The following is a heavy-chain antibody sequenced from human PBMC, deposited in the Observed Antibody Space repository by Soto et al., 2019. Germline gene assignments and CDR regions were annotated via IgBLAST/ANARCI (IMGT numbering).Heavy chain of an antibody. CDR3: ARDQAEQWLLSSSYCDL. V-gene: IGHV3-33*01. Sequence: QVQLVESGGGVVQPGRSLRLSCAASGFIFSNYGMHWVRQAPGKGLEWVAIIWSDGSNKYYADSVKGRFTISRDNSKNTLYLEMNTLRAEDTAVYYCARDQAEQWLLSSSYCDLWGRGTLVTVSS. D-gene: IGHD6-19*01. CDR2: IWSDGSNK. CDR1: GFIFSNYG. J-gene: IGHJ2*01.